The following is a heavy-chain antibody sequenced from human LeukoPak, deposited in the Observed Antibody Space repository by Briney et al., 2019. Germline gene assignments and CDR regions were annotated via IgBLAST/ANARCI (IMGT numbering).Heavy chain of an antibody. CDR2: IYYSGSI. CDR3: ARPYSSSWDSRSYNWFDP. J-gene: IGHJ5*02. Sequence: TSETLSLTCTVSGRSISSSSYYCGWIRQPPGQGLEWVVRIYYSGSIYSNSSLKCRFTIHVDTSKNEYSLMLCCVTAADTAVYYCARPYSSSWDSRSYNWFDPWGQGILVTVSS. V-gene: IGHV4-39*01. D-gene: IGHD6-13*01. CDR1: GRSISSSSYY.